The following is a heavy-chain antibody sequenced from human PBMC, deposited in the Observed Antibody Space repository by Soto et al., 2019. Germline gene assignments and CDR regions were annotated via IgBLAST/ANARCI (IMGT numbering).Heavy chain of an antibody. V-gene: IGHV1-69*01. CDR1: GGTFSSYA. D-gene: IGHD3-3*01. J-gene: IGHJ4*02. CDR3: AGDFWSGYRFDY. Sequence: QVQLVQSGAEVKTPGSSVKVSCKASGGTFSSYAISWVRQDPGQGLEWMGGIIPIFGTANYAQKFQGRVTITADESTSTAYMELSSLRSEDTAVYYCAGDFWSGYRFDYWGQGTLVTVSS. CDR2: IIPIFGTA.